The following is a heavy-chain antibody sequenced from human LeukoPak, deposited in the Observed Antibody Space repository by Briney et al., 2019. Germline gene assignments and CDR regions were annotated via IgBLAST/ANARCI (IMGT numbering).Heavy chain of an antibody. CDR3: ARGGGYSSSWYGGYFDY. CDR1: GGSFSGYY. D-gene: IGHD6-13*01. J-gene: IGHJ4*02. V-gene: IGHV4-34*01. Sequence: SETLSLTCAVYGGSFSGYYWSWIRQPPGKGLEWIGEINHSGSTNYNPSLKSRVSISVDTSKHQFSLELSSVTAADTAVYYCARGGGYSSSWYGGYFDYWGQGTLVTVSS. CDR2: INHSGST.